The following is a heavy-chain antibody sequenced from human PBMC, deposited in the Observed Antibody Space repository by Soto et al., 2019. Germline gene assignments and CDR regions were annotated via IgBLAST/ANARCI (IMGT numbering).Heavy chain of an antibody. CDR3: AREGSVAGTSLIDY. CDR2: IWFDGSEK. D-gene: IGHD1-1*01. V-gene: IGHV3-33*08. J-gene: IGHJ4*02. CDR1: GFTFSNYA. Sequence: GGSLRLSCVASGFTFSNYAMHWVRQAPGKGLEWVTVIWFDGSEKYYADSVKGRFSISRDNSKNTLFLQMNGLRVEDTAVYYCAREGSVAGTSLIDYWGQGALVTVSS.